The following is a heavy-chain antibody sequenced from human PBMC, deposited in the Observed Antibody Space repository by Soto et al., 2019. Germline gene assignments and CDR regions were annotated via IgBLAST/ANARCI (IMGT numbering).Heavy chain of an antibody. D-gene: IGHD4-17*01. CDR3: ARKGALLIGDQGVYFQH. CDR1: GGSFSGYY. J-gene: IGHJ1*01. CDR2: VNHIGIT. V-gene: IGHV4-34*01. Sequence: QVQLQQWGAGLLKPSETLSLTCAVHGGSFSGYYWSWIRQTPGKGLEWIGEVNHIGITNYSPSLKSRVTISADISRNQFSLKLSSVTVADTAIYYCARKGALLIGDQGVYFQHWGQGTPVTVSS.